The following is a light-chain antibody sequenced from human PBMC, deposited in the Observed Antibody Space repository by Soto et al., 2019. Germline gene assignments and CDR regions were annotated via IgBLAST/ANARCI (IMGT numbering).Light chain of an antibody. J-gene: IGLJ1*01. CDR3: TTFAPGRIYV. CDR1: SSDIRPYDY. CDR2: EVS. V-gene: IGLV2-14*01. Sequence: QSVLTQPASVSGSPGQSITISCSGASSDIRPYDYVSWYQHHPGRAPKLLIYEVSNRPSGVSYRFSGSKSGNTASLTISGLQAEDEGDYYCTTFAPGRIYVFGSGTKLTVL.